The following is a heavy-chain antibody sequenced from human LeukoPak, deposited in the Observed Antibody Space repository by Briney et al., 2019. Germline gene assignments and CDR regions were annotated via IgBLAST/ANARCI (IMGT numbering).Heavy chain of an antibody. Sequence: LRLSCAASGFTFISYAMHWVRQAPGKGLEWVAVIWYDGSNKYYADSVKGRFTISRDNSKKTLYLQMNSLRAEDTAVYYCARDSRGYGDYVGALYYFDYWGQGTLVTVSS. D-gene: IGHD4-17*01. CDR1: GFTFISYA. CDR3: ARDSRGYGDYVGALYYFDY. CDR2: IWYDGSNK. V-gene: IGHV3-33*01. J-gene: IGHJ4*02.